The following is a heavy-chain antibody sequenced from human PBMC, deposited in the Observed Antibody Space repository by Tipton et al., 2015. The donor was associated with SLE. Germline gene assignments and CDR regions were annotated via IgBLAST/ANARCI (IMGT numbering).Heavy chain of an antibody. Sequence: GSLRLSCAASGVTFSSYAMRWVRQAPGKGLEWVSGISGSGGSTSCADSVKGRFTISRDNSKNTLYLQMNSLGAEDTAVYYCAKESPDYYYMDVWGKGTTVTVSS. CDR2: ISGSGGST. J-gene: IGHJ6*03. CDR3: AKESPDYYYMDV. CDR1: GVTFSSYA. V-gene: IGHV3-23*01.